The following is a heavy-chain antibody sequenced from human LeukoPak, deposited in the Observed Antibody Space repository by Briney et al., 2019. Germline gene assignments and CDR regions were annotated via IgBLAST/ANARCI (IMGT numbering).Heavy chain of an antibody. V-gene: IGHV4-59*11. CDR2: IYYSGST. J-gene: IGHJ4*02. CDR1: GGSISRHY. CDR3: ARSDSELFDY. Sequence: PSETLSLTCTVSGGSISRHYWSWIRQPPGKGLEWIGYIYYSGSTNYNPSPKSRVTISVDTSKNQFSLKLSSVTAADTAVYYCARSDSELFDYWGQGTLVTISS. D-gene: IGHD1-26*01.